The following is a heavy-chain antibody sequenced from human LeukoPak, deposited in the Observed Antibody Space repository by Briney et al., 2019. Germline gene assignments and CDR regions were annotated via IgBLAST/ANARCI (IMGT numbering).Heavy chain of an antibody. Sequence: GASVKVSCKASGGTFSSYAISWVRQAPGQGLEWMGGIIPIFGTANYAQKFQGRVMITADKSTSTAYMELSSLRSEDTAVYYCARDVGALTYYYGSGSYIYGMDVWGKGTTVTVSS. J-gene: IGHJ6*04. CDR1: GGTFSSYA. V-gene: IGHV1-69*06. CDR3: ARDVGALTYYYGSGSYIYGMDV. D-gene: IGHD3-10*01. CDR2: IIPIFGTA.